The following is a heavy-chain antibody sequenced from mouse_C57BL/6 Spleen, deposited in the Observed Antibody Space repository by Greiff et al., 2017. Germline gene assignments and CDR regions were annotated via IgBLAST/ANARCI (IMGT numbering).Heavy chain of an antibody. D-gene: IGHD1-1*01. Sequence: EVKLVESGGGLVQPGGSMKLSCVASGFTFSNYWMNWVRQSPEKGLEWVAQIRLKSDNYATHYAESVKGRFTISRDDSKSSVYLQMNNLRAEDTGIYYCTVFYYYGSSYYFDYWGQGTTLTVSS. CDR1: GFTFSNYW. J-gene: IGHJ2*01. V-gene: IGHV6-3*01. CDR2: IRLKSDNYAT. CDR3: TVFYYYGSSYYFDY.